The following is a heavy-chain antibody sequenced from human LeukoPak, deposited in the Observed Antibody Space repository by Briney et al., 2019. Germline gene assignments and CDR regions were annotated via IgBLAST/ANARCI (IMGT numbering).Heavy chain of an antibody. CDR2: IHQSGNT. V-gene: IGHV4-30-2*01. D-gene: IGHD4-17*01. CDR1: GDSIGIRGYS. Sequence: SQTLSLTCAVSGDSIGIRGYSWSWLRQPPGRGLEWLGYIHQSGNTYYNPSLQSRVTISVDTSKNQFSLTLSSVTAADTAVYYCASGGMTTGTFWGQGTLVTVSS. J-gene: IGHJ4*02. CDR3: ASGGMTTGTF.